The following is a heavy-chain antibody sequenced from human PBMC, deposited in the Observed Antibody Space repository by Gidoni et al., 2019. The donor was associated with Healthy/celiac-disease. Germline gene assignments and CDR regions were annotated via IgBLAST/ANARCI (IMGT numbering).Heavy chain of an antibody. CDR1: GGSISSYY. Sequence: QVQLQESGPGLVKPSETLSLTCTVSGGSISSYYWSWIRQPPGKGLEWIGYIYYSGSTNYNPSLKSRVTISVDTSKNQFSLKLSSVTAADTAVYYCARGLSIAAPPSRWGQGTLVTVSS. V-gene: IGHV4-59*01. CDR2: IYYSGST. CDR3: ARGLSIAAPPSR. J-gene: IGHJ4*02. D-gene: IGHD6-6*01.